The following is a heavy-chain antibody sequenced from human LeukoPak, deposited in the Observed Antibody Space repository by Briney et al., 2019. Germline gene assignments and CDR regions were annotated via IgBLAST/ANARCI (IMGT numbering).Heavy chain of an antibody. CDR3: AKDLVSYGYIYPDF. V-gene: IGHV3-73*01. CDR1: GFTFSGSA. D-gene: IGHD5-18*01. J-gene: IGHJ4*02. Sequence: PGGSLRLSCAASGFTFSGSAMHWVRQASGKGLEWVGRIRSKANSYATAYAASVKGRFTISRDDSKNTLYLQMNSLRAEDTAVYYCAKDLVSYGYIYPDFWGQGTLVTVSS. CDR2: IRSKANSYAT.